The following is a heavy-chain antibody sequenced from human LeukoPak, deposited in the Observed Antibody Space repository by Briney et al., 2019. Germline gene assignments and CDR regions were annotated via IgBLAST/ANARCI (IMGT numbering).Heavy chain of an antibody. CDR3: SRNYHTYYFDY. V-gene: IGHV3-15*01. CDR1: GFTFSHAW. Sequence: GGSLRLSCAASGFTFSHAWMSWVRQAPGKGLEWVGRIKSKTDGGTTDYASPVKDRFTISRDDSKNTLYLQMNSLKTEDTAVYYCSRNYHTYYFDYWGQGTLVTVSS. CDR2: IKSKTDGGTT. D-gene: IGHD1-7*01. J-gene: IGHJ4*02.